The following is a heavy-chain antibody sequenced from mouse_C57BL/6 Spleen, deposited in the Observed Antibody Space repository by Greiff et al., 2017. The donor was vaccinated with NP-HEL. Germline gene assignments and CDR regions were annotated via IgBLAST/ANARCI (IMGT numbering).Heavy chain of an antibody. J-gene: IGHJ2*01. CDR3: ARRGITTVVATGGVYFDY. D-gene: IGHD1-1*01. Sequence: EVKLMESGGGLVQPGGSLKLSCAASGFTFSDYYMYWVRQTPEKRLEWVAYISNGGGSTYYPDTVKGRFTISRDNAKNTLYLQMSRLKSEDTAMYYCARRGITTVVATGGVYFDYWGQGTTLTVSS. CDR2: ISNGGGST. V-gene: IGHV5-12*01. CDR1: GFTFSDYY.